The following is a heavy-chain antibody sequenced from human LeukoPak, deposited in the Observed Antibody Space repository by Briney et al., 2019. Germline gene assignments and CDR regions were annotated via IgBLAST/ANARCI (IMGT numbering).Heavy chain of an antibody. J-gene: IGHJ4*02. CDR3: AREYGDLDY. V-gene: IGHV4-4*07. Sequence: SETLSLTCTVSGGSISGYYWSWVRQPAAKGLEWIGRIYSSGGANYNPSLKSRVTMSVDTSNNQFSLKLTSVSAADTAVYYCAREYGDLDYWGQGTLVTVSS. CDR2: IYSSGGA. CDR1: GGSISGYY. D-gene: IGHD4-17*01.